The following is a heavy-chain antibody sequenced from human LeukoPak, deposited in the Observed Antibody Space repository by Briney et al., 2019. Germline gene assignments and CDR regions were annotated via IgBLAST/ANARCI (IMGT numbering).Heavy chain of an antibody. CDR3: AKDHCSSTSCYYFDY. V-gene: IGHV3-30*18. CDR1: GFTFSSYG. J-gene: IGHJ4*02. CDR2: ISYDGSNK. D-gene: IGHD2-2*01. Sequence: PGGSLRLSCAASGFTFSSYGMHWVRQAPGKGLEWVAVISYDGSNKYCADSVKGRFTISRDNSKNTLYLQMNSLRAEDTAVYYCAKDHCSSTSCYYFDYWGQGTLVTVSS.